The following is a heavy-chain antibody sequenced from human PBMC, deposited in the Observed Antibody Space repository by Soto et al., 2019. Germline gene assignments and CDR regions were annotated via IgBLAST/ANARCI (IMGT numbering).Heavy chain of an antibody. CDR2: IYYSGST. V-gene: IGHV4-31*03. CDR1: GGSISSGGYY. CDR3: ARGDRYFDWLSRPTTTKGGGYYGMDV. D-gene: IGHD3-9*01. Sequence: QVQLQESGPVLVKPSQTLSLTCTVSGGSISSGGYYWSWIRQHPGKGLEWIGYIYYSGSTYYNPSLKSRVTISVDTSKNQFSLKLSSVTAADTAVYYCARGDRYFDWLSRPTTTKGGGYYGMDVWGQGTTVTVSS. J-gene: IGHJ6*02.